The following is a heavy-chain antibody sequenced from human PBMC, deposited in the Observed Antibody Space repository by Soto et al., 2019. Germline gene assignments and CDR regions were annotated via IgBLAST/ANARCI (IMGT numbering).Heavy chain of an antibody. Sequence: ASVKVSCKASGYTFTNYYMHWVRQAPGQGLEWMGWINPNSGGTNYAQKFQGRVTMTRDTSISTAYMELSRLRSDDTAVYFRIRDLRFLEVWFDTWGQGTLVTVSS. J-gene: IGHJ5*02. V-gene: IGHV1-2*02. CDR2: INPNSGGT. D-gene: IGHD3-3*01. CDR1: GYTFTNYY. CDR3: IRDLRFLEVWFDT.